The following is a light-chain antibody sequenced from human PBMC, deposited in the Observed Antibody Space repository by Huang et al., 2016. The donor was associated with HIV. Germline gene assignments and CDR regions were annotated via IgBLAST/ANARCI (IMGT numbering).Light chain of an antibody. V-gene: IGKV3-11*01. Sequence: EIVLTQSPATLYLSPGEKATLSCRASQSVSSDLAWYQQKPGQAPRLLIYDTSSRAPCLPARFSGSGSGTDFTLTISSLEPEDFAVYYCQQRSNWPPWTFGQGTKVEIK. CDR2: DTS. CDR1: QSVSSD. CDR3: QQRSNWPPWT. J-gene: IGKJ1*01.